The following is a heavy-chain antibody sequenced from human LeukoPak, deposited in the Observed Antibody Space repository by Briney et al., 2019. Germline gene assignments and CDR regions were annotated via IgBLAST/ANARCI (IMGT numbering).Heavy chain of an antibody. CDR2: ISGSGGST. D-gene: IGHD3-10*02. CDR3: AELGITMIGGV. J-gene: IGHJ6*04. V-gene: IGHV3-23*01. CDR1: GFTFSSYA. Sequence: GRSLRLSCAASGFTFSSYAMSWVRQAPGKGLEWVSSISGSGGSTYYADSVKGRFTISRDNSKTTLYLQMNSLRAEDTAVYYCAELGITMIGGVWGKGTTVTISS.